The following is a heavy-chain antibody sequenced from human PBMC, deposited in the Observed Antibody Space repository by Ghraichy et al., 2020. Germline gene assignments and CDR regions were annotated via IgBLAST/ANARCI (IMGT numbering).Heavy chain of an antibody. V-gene: IGHV2-5*02. D-gene: IGHD6-13*01. CDR3: AADLEVGTHSSSWYSWFDP. CDR1: GFSLSTSGVG. J-gene: IGHJ5*02. Sequence: SGPTLVKPTQTLTLTCTFSGFSLSTSGVGVGWIRQPPGKALEWLALIYWDDDKRYSPSLKSRLTITKDTSKNQVVLTMTNMDPVDTATYYCAADLEVGTHSSSWYSWFDPWGQGTLVTVSS. CDR2: IYWDDDK.